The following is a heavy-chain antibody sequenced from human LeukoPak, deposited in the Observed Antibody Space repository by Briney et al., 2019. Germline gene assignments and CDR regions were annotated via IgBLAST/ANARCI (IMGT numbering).Heavy chain of an antibody. CDR1: GFMFDDYS. V-gene: IGHV3-43*01. CDR3: AELGITMIGGV. Sequence: PGGSLRLSCAASGFMFDDYSMHWVRQAPGKGLEWVSLISWDGGSTHYADSVEGRFTISRDNAENSLYLQMNSLRAEDTAVYYCAELGITMIGGVWGKGTTVAISS. CDR2: ISWDGGST. J-gene: IGHJ6*04. D-gene: IGHD3-10*02.